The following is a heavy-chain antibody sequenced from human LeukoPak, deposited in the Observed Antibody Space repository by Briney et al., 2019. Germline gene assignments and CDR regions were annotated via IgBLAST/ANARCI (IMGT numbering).Heavy chain of an antibody. Sequence: GGSLRLSCAASGFTFSSYAMSWVRQAPGKGPEWVSAISGSGGSTYYADSVKGRFTISSDNYNNTLYMQMNSLRAGDTAVYYGAGRGSGSYFDFWGPGTLVTVSS. CDR1: GFTFSSYA. CDR3: AGRGSGSYFDF. J-gene: IGHJ4*02. CDR2: ISGSGGST. V-gene: IGHV3-23*01. D-gene: IGHD3-10*01.